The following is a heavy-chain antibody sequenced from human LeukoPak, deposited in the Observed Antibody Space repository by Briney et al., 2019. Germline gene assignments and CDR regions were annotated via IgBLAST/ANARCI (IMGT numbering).Heavy chain of an antibody. J-gene: IGHJ4*02. CDR2: IDPSDSYT. CDR1: GYSFTSYW. D-gene: IGHD6-19*01. CDR3: ARLDSSGWYWVDY. V-gene: IGHV5-10-1*01. Sequence: GESLKISSKGSGYSFTSYWISWARPMPGKGLEWMGRIDPSDSYTNYSPSFQGHVTISADKSISTAYLQWSSLKASDTAMYYCARLDSSGWYWVDYWGQGTLVTVSS.